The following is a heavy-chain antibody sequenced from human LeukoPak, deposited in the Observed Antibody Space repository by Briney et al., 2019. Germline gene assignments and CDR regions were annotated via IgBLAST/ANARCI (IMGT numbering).Heavy chain of an antibody. CDR2: IYHSGST. J-gene: IGHJ4*02. V-gene: IGHV4-30-2*01. Sequence: SETLSLTCTVSGGSISSGGYYWSWIRQPRGKGLEWIGYIYHSGSTYYNPSLKSRVTISVDTSKNQFSLKPSSVTAADTAVYYCARGVLWLEPAYFDYWGQGTLVTVSS. CDR3: ARGVLWLEPAYFDY. CDR1: GGSISSGGYY. D-gene: IGHD6-19*01.